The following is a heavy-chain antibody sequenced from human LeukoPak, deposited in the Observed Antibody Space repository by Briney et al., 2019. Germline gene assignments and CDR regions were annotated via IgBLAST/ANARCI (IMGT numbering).Heavy chain of an antibody. D-gene: IGHD6-6*01. CDR3: AKGRGLGSSGPLY. CDR2: IYSGGNT. J-gene: IGHJ4*02. Sequence: GGSLRLSCAASGFTVSNNYMSWVRQAPGKGLEWVSVIYSGGNTYYADSVKGRFAISRDYSRNTVYLQMNSLRAEDTAVYYCAKGRGLGSSGPLYWGQGTLVTVSS. CDR1: GFTVSNNY. V-gene: IGHV3-53*01.